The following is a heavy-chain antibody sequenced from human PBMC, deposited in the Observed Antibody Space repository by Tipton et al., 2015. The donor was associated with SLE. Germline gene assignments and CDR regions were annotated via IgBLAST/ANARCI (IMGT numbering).Heavy chain of an antibody. CDR2: VYYSGST. CDR3: ARVPFYYYYYMDV. Sequence: TLSLTCSVSGGSISSNYWIWIRQPPGKGLEWTGSVYYSGSTSYNPSLKSRVTISVDTSKNQFSLKLSSVTAADTAVYYCARVPFYYYYYMDVWGKGTTVTVSS. CDR1: GGSISSNY. V-gene: IGHV4-59*01. J-gene: IGHJ6*03.